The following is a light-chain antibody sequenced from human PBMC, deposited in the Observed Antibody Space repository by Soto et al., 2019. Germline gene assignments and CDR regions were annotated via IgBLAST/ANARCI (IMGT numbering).Light chain of an antibody. J-gene: IGKJ5*01. Sequence: VTAQFSASLCHPPGQSPTESCRASQSVSHKLAWYQQKPGQAPRLLIYDTSTRATGIPARFSGSGSGTEFTLTISSLQSADSAVYYCQQHSNWPPFTCGQGTRLEIK. CDR3: QQHSNWPPFT. CDR1: QSVSHK. CDR2: DTS. V-gene: IGKV3-15*01.